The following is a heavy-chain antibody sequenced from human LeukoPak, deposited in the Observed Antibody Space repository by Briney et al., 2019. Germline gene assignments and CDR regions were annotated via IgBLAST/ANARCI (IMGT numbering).Heavy chain of an antibody. J-gene: IGHJ4*02. CDR2: INPSGGST. V-gene: IGHV1-46*01. CDR1: GYTFTSYY. Sequence: ASVKVSCKASGYTFTSYYMHWVRQAPGQGLEWMGIINPSGGSTSYAQKFQGRVTMTRDMSTSTVYMELSSLRSEDTAVYYCARAMAMPNYYDSSGYRWYWGQRTLVTVSS. D-gene: IGHD3-22*01. CDR3: ARAMAMPNYYDSSGYRWY.